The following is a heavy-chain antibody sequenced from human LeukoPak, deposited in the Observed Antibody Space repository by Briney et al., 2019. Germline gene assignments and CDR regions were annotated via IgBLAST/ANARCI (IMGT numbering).Heavy chain of an antibody. Sequence: PGGSLRLSCATSGFTFSSYEMTWVRQAPGKGLEWISYISGSGSFIDYADSVKGRFIISRDNAKNSLYLQMNSLRAEDTAVYYCARESGFRGDAFDIWGQGTMVTVSS. J-gene: IGHJ3*02. V-gene: IGHV3-48*03. CDR1: GFTFSSYE. D-gene: IGHD3-10*01. CDR2: ISGSGSFI. CDR3: ARESGFRGDAFDI.